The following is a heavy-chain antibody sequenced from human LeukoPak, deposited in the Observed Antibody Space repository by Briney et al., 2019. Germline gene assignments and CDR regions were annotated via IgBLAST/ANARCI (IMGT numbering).Heavy chain of an antibody. J-gene: IGHJ4*02. Sequence: ASVKVSCKASGGTFSSYAFGWVRQPPGQGLEWMGGIIPIFGTANYAQKFQGRVTITTDESTSTAYMELSSLRSEDTAVYYCARGYYDSSGYYSSWGQGTLVTVSS. CDR1: GGTFSSYA. CDR3: ARGYYDSSGYYSS. D-gene: IGHD3-22*01. V-gene: IGHV1-69*05. CDR2: IIPIFGTA.